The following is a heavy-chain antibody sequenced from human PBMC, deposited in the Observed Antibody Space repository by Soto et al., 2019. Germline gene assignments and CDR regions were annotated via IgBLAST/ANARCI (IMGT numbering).Heavy chain of an antibody. V-gene: IGHV3-21*01. CDR3: ARDLYCSSTSCFAPRIYYYYYYGMDV. Sequence: PGGSLRLSCAASGFTFSSYSMNWVRQAPGKGLEWVSSISSSSSYIYYADSVEGRFTISRDNAKNSLYLQMNSLRAEDTAVYYCARDLYCSSTSCFAPRIYYYYYYGMDVWGQGTTVTVS. CDR2: ISSSSSYI. J-gene: IGHJ6*02. D-gene: IGHD2-2*01. CDR1: GFTFSSYS.